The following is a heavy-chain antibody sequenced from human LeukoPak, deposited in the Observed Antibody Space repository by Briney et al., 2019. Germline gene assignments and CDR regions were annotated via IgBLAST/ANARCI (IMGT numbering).Heavy chain of an antibody. CDR2: ISGSGGST. J-gene: IGHJ3*02. CDR3: AKWGQYCSGGSCYSFSFDI. D-gene: IGHD2-15*01. V-gene: IGHV3-23*01. CDR1: GFTVSSNY. Sequence: GGSLRLSCAASGFTVSSNYMSWVRQAPGKGLEWVSAISGSGGSTYYADSVKGRFTISRDNSKNTLYLQMNSLRAEDTAVYYCAKWGQYCSGGSCYSFSFDIWGQGTMVTVSS.